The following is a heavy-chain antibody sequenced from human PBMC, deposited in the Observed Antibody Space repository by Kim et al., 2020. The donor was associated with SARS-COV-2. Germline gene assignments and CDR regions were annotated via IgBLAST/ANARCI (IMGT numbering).Heavy chain of an antibody. V-gene: IGHV1-69*04. Sequence: SVKVSCKASGGTFSSYAISWVRQAPGQGLEWMGRIIPIFGIANYAQKFQGRVTITADKSTSTAYMELSSLRSEDTAVYYCARDKGGLYPDAFDIWGQGTMVTVSS. CDR2: IIPIFGIA. CDR1: GGTFSSYA. D-gene: IGHD3-16*02. CDR3: ARDKGGLYPDAFDI. J-gene: IGHJ3*02.